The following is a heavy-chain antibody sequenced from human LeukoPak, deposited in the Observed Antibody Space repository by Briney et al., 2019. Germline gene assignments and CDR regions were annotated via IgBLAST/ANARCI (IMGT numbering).Heavy chain of an antibody. D-gene: IGHD2-21*01. CDR3: ARGERPGCDY. CDR1: GGSITSYY. Sequence: SDTLSLTCTVSGGSITSYYWSWIRQPPGKGLEWIGYISYSRSTNYNPSLKSRATMSLDTSKNQFSLNLNSVTAADTAVYYCARGERPGCDYWGQGTLVTVSS. CDR2: ISYSRST. V-gene: IGHV4-59*07. J-gene: IGHJ4*02.